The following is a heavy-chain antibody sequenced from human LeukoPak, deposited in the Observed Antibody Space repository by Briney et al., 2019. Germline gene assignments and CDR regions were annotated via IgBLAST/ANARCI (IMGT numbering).Heavy chain of an antibody. D-gene: IGHD3-10*01. V-gene: IGHV1-18*01. J-gene: IGHJ4*02. CDR1: GYTFTSYG. CDR3: ARAGKALLWFGELSSYFDY. CDR2: ISAYNGNT. Sequence: ASVKVSCKASGYTFTSYGISWVRQAPGQGLEWMGWISAYNGNTNYAQKLQGRVTMTTDTSTSTAYMELRSLRSDDTAVYYCARAGKALLWFGELSSYFDYWGQGTLVTVSS.